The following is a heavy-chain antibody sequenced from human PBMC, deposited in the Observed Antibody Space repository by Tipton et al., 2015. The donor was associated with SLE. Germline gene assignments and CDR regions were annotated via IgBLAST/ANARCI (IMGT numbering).Heavy chain of an antibody. J-gene: IGHJ6*02. CDR3: AGELVAVAGFCMDV. D-gene: IGHD6-19*01. V-gene: IGHV3-30*04. CDR2: ISYDGSNK. CDR1: GFTFSRYA. Sequence: SLRLSCAASGFTFSRYAMHWVRQAPGKGLEWVAVISYDGSNKNYADSVKGRFTISRDNSKNTLYLQMNSLRPEDTAVFYCAGELVAVAGFCMDVWGQGTTVTVSS.